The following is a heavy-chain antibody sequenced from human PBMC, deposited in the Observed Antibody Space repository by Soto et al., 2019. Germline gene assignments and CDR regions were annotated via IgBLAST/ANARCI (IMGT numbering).Heavy chain of an antibody. CDR1: GFTFSSYG. CDR2: ISYDGSNK. CDR3: AKDSHVLRYFDWLLFRDTLYY. J-gene: IGHJ4*02. V-gene: IGHV3-30*18. D-gene: IGHD3-9*01. Sequence: GGSLRLSCAASGFTFSSYGMHWVRQAPGKGLEWVAVISYDGSNKYYADSVKGRFTISRDNSKNTLYLQMNSLRAEDTAVYYCAKDSHVLRYFDWLLFRDTLYYWGQGNLVTVSS.